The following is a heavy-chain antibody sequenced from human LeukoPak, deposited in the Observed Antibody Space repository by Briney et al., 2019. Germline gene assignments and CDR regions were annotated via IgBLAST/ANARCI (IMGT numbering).Heavy chain of an antibody. Sequence: GASVKVSCKASGYTFTSYGISWVRQAPGQGLEWMGWINPNSGGTNYAQKFQGRVTMTRDTSISTAYMELSRLRSDDTAVYYCARDLRQWELLQGIDYWGQGTLVTVSS. D-gene: IGHD1-26*01. CDR2: INPNSGGT. CDR1: GYTFTSYG. V-gene: IGHV1-2*02. J-gene: IGHJ4*02. CDR3: ARDLRQWELLQGIDY.